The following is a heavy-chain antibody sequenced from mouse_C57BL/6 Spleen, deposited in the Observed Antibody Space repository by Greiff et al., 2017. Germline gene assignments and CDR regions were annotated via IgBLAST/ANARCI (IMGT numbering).Heavy chain of an antibody. V-gene: IGHV1-82*01. J-gene: IGHJ2*01. CDR2: IYPGDGDT. Sequence: QVQLKQSGPELVKPGASVKISCKASGYAFSSSWMNWVKQRPGKGLEWIGRIYPGDGDTNYNGKFKGKATLTADKSSSTAYMQLSSLTSEDSAVYFCARGAWYGYPLDYWGQGTTLTVSS. CDR1: GYAFSSSW. CDR3: ARGAWYGYPLDY. D-gene: IGHD2-2*01.